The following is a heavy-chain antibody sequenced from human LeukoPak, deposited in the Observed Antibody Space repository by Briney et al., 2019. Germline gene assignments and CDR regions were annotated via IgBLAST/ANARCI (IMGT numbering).Heavy chain of an antibody. CDR1: GFTFSGYA. J-gene: IGHJ4*02. CDR3: AKAHFWSGYTSPFDY. CDR2: ISGSGDTA. Sequence: GGSLRVSCVVSGFTFSGYAMSWVRQAPGKGLEWVSVISGSGDTADYADSVKGRFTISRDNSKNTLYLQMNSLRAEDTAVYYCAKAHFWSGYTSPFDYWGQGTLVTVSA. D-gene: IGHD3-3*02. V-gene: IGHV3-23*01.